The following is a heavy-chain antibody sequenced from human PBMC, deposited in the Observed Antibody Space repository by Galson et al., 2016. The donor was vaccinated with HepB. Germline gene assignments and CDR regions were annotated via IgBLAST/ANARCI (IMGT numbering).Heavy chain of an antibody. V-gene: IGHV4-31*03. CDR2: ISYSGNS. CDR3: AGENFGANSGTPGRIDY. D-gene: IGHD4-23*01. CDR1: GGSISSGGFY. Sequence: LSLTCTVSGGSISSGGFYWAWIRQHPSKGLEWIGYISYSGNSHYNPSLESRVTISVDTSKNQFSLKLTSVTVADTAMYFCAGENFGANSGTPGRIDYWGQGTLVAVPS. J-gene: IGHJ4*02.